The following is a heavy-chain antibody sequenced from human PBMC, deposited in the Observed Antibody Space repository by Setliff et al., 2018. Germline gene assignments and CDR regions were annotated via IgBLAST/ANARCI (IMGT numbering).Heavy chain of an antibody. V-gene: IGHV3-33*03. CDR3: GSLTDGQH. Sequence: GGSLRLSCAASGFTFSTYRMHWVRQAPGKGLEWVAVIWGDGITIHYADSVKGRFTVTRDNAKNSLYLQMDSLKVEDTAVYYCGSLTDGQHWGQGALVTVSS. J-gene: IGHJ1*01. D-gene: IGHD3-9*01. CDR2: IWGDGITI. CDR1: GFTFSTYR.